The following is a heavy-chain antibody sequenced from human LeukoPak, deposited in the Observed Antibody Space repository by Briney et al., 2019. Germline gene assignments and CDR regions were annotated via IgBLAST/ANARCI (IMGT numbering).Heavy chain of an antibody. J-gene: IGHJ4*02. D-gene: IGHD2-2*03. CDR1: GCSFPTYW. CDR2: IYPDGSNI. CDR3: TRPPSRGYSSSFEY. V-gene: IGHV5-51*01. Sequence: GESMKISCKGSGCSFPTYWIAWVRQMPGKGLEWMGIIYPDGSNIRYSPPFQGQVTISADKSISTAYLQWSSRKASDTAMYYCTRPPSRGYSSSFEYWGQGTLVTVSS.